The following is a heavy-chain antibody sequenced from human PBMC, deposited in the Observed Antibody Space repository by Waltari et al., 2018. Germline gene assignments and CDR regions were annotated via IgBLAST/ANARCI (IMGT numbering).Heavy chain of an antibody. D-gene: IGHD5-18*01. CDR2: IYYSGRT. Sequence: QLQLQESGPGLVKPSETLSLTCTVSGGSISSSSYYWGWIRQPPGKGLEWIGSIYYSGRTYYNPSRKSRVTISVDTSKNQFSLKLSSVTAADTAVYYCARRGYSYGYVDYWGQRTLVTVSS. CDR1: GGSISSSSYY. V-gene: IGHV4-39*07. CDR3: ARRGYSYGYVDY. J-gene: IGHJ4*02.